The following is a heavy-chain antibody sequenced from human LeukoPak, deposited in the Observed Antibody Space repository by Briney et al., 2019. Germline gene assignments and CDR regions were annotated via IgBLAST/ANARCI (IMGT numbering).Heavy chain of an antibody. V-gene: IGHV3-7*03. J-gene: IGHJ6*03. CDR2: IKQDGSEK. D-gene: IGHD5-18*01. Sequence: GGSLRLSCAASGFTFSSYWLTWVRQAPGKGLEWVANIKQDGSEKFYVDSVKGRFTISRDSAKNSLYLQMNSLRAEDTAVYYCAKGYSFGCCNYYYMDAWGKGTTVTVSS. CDR1: GFTFSSYW. CDR3: AKGYSFGCCNYYYMDA.